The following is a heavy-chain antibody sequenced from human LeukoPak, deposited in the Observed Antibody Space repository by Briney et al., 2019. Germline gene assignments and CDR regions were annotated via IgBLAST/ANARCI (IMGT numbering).Heavy chain of an antibody. J-gene: IGHJ4*02. CDR3: ARRRYYYDSSGYYPFDY. V-gene: IGHV4-4*07. CDR1: GGSMRNSY. CDR2: IFTTGST. Sequence: PSETLSLTCTVSGGSMRNSYWSWIRQPAGKGLEWVGRIFTTGSTNYNPSLKSRVTISVDTSKNQFSLKLSSVTAADTAVYYCARRRYYYDSSGYYPFDYWGQGTLVTVSS. D-gene: IGHD3-22*01.